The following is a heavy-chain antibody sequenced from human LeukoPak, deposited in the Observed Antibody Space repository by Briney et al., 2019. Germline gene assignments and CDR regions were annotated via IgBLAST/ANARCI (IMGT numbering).Heavy chain of an antibody. V-gene: IGHV1-2*02. CDR3: ARPLGYCNNIRCDAVWFDP. CDR2: INPNSGGT. Sequence: GASVKVSYKASVYTFTGYYMHWVRQAPGQGLEWLGWINPNSGGTNYAQKFQGRVTMTRDTSISTAYMELSRLRYDDTAVYYCARPLGYCNNIRCDAVWFDPWGQGTLVTVSS. D-gene: IGHD2-2*03. J-gene: IGHJ5*02. CDR1: VYTFTGYY.